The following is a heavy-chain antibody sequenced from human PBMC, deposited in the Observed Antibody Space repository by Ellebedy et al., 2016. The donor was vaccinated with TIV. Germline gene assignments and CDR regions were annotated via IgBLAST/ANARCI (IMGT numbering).Heavy chain of an antibody. CDR3: AKGTPGLFDF. V-gene: IGHV4-59*04. CDR2: IYSSGAT. D-gene: IGHD2-15*01. Sequence: SETLSLTCTVSGGSIKNYYWNWIRQTPGKGLEWIGSIYSSGATSYNPSLESRVTMSVDTSTNQFSLNLWSVTAADTAIYYCAKGTPGLFDFWGRGTLVTVSS. CDR1: GGSIKNYY. J-gene: IGHJ4*02.